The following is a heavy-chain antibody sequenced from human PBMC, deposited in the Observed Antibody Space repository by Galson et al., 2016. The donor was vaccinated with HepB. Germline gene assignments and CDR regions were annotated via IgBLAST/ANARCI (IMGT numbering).Heavy chain of an antibody. Sequence: SLRLSCAASGFTFSSYWMSWVRQAPGKGLEWVANIKQDGSEKYYVDSVKGRFTISRDNAKNSLYLQMNSLRAEDTAVYYCARHTYIWGSYRYGMDVWGQGTTVTVSS. D-gene: IGHD3-16*02. CDR3: ARHTYIWGSYRYGMDV. V-gene: IGHV3-7*01. CDR1: GFTFSSYW. J-gene: IGHJ6*02. CDR2: IKQDGSEK.